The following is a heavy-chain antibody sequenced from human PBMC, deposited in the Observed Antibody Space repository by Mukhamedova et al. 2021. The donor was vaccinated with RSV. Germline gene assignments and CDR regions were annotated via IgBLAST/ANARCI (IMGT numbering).Heavy chain of an antibody. D-gene: IGHD3-16*01. CDR2: INPSGGST. CDR3: ARDAVYYDYVWGSAGPNYYYMDV. Sequence: GLEWMGIINPSGGSTSYAQKFQGRVTMTRDTSTSTVYMELSSLRSEDTAVYYCARDAVYYDYVWGSAGPNYYYMDVWGQGTKVTV. V-gene: IGHV1-46*01. J-gene: IGHJ6*03.